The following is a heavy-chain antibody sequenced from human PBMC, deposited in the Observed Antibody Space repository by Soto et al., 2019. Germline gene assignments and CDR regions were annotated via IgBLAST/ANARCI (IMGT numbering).Heavy chain of an antibody. CDR1: GFTFSNAC. J-gene: IGHJ4*02. CDR2: IKSKTDGGTT. Sequence: GVFLGLSCAASGFTFSNACMSWVRQTPGKGLEWVGRIKSKTDGGTTDYAAPVKGRFTISRYDSRHTLYLQMNSLKTEDTAVDYGTKGNYGNYSTFDYWGQGTLVTVSS. V-gene: IGHV3-15*01. D-gene: IGHD4-17*01. CDR3: TKGNYGNYSTFDY.